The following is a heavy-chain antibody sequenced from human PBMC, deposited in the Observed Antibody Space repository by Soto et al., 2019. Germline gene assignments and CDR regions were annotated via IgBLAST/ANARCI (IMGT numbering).Heavy chain of an antibody. CDR2: INPSARSA. D-gene: IGHD1-1*01. J-gene: IGHJ4*02. V-gene: IGHV1-46*04. CDR1: VYTFSNYY. Sequence: KVSCTASVYTFSNYYLHWVRQAPGQGLEWVGMINPSARSASYAQKLRGRLTMDRDTSTTTVYMELSRLTSEDTAVYYCARDNSAANGVLDHWGLGTLVTVSS. CDR3: ARDNSAANGVLDH.